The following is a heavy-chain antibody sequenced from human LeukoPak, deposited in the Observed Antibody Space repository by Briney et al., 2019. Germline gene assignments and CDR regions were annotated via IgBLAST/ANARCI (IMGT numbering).Heavy chain of an antibody. V-gene: IGHV4-30-4*08. CDR2: IYYSGST. CDR1: GGSISSGDYY. J-gene: IGHJ5*02. D-gene: IGHD2-2*01. Sequence: SETLSLTCTVSGGSISSGDYYWSWIRQPPGKGLEWIGYIYYSGSTYYNPSLKSRVTISVDTSKNQFSLKLSSVTAADTAVYYCTRYQLLSQWFDPWGQGTLVTVSS. CDR3: TRYQLLSQWFDP.